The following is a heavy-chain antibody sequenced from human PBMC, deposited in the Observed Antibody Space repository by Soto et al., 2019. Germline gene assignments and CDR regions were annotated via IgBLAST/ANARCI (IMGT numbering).Heavy chain of an antibody. CDR1: GYTFTSYD. Sequence: QVPLVQSGAEVKKPGASVKVSCKASGYTFTSYDINWVRQATGQGLEWMGWMNPNSGNTGYAQKFQGRVTITRNNSISTACMALSSLRSEDTAVYYCASGGRADIVVVPAAISPWGQGTLVTVCS. CDR2: MNPNSGNT. D-gene: IGHD2-2*01. J-gene: IGHJ5*02. V-gene: IGHV1-8*01. CDR3: ASGGRADIVVVPAAISP.